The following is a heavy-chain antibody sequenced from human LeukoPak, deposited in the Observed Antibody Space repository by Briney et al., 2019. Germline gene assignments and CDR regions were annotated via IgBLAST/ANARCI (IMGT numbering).Heavy chain of an antibody. CDR3: ARDSRRYCSSTSCYNWFDP. Sequence: GGSLRLSCAASGFTFSSYSMNWVRQAPGKGLEWVSYISSSSSTIYYADSVKGRFTISRDKANNSLYLQMNSLRDEDTAVYYCARDSRRYCSSTSCYNWFDPWGQGTLVTVSS. D-gene: IGHD2-2*01. V-gene: IGHV3-48*02. CDR1: GFTFSSYS. CDR2: ISSSSSTI. J-gene: IGHJ5*02.